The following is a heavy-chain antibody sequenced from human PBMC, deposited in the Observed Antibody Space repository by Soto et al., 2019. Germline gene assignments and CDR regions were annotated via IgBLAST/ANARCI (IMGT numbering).Heavy chain of an antibody. CDR1: CGPISNCGFY. CDR2: IYYSGST. Sequence: PSETPSPTCTFSCGPISNCGFYLSWVRPHPGKGLECIGYIYYSGSTYYNPSLKSRVTISVDTSKYQFSLKLSSVTAADTAVYYCARVRRPQMRYSSSWYRGWFDPWGQGTLVTVSS. D-gene: IGHD6-13*01. V-gene: IGHV4-31*02. J-gene: IGHJ5*02. CDR3: ARVRRPQMRYSSSWYRGWFDP.